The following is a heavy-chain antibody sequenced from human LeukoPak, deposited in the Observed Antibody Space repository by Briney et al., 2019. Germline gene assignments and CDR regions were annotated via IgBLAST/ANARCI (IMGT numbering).Heavy chain of an antibody. CDR3: ARTSGNYHYFDY. CDR2: TYYRSKWYG. D-gene: IGHD1-26*01. J-gene: IGHJ4*02. CDR1: GDSVSSNSAA. V-gene: IGHV6-1*01. Sequence: SQTLSLTCAMSGDSVSSNSAAWNWIRQSPSRGLEWLGRTYYRSKWYGDFALSVKSRMTINPDTSKNQFSLQLSSVTPEDTAVYYCARTSGNYHYFDYWGQGTLVTVSS.